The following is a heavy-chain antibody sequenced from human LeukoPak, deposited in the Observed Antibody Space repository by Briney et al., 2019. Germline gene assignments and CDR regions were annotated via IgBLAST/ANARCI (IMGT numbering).Heavy chain of an antibody. V-gene: IGHV4-59*01. CDR1: GGSFSSSY. CDR3: ARGTSGSYYGVWFDP. Sequence: SETLSLTCTVSGGSFSSSYRSWVRQPPGKGLEWIAYIYYTGSTNYNPSLKGRVTISLDTSKNQFSLKLTSVTAADTAVYYCARGTSGSYYGVWFDPWGQGTLVTVSS. D-gene: IGHD1-26*01. CDR2: IYYTGST. J-gene: IGHJ5*02.